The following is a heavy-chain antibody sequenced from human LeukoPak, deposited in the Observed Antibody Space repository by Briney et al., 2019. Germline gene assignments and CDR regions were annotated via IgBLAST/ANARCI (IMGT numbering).Heavy chain of an antibody. CDR1: GYTFTGYY. Sequence: ASVKVSCKASGYTFTGYYMHWVRQAPGQGLEWMGWINPNSGGTNYAQKFQGWVTMTRDTSISTAYMELSRLRSDDTAVYYCARDAYDNSGYFSYSYYYGMDVWGQGTTVTVSS. CDR2: INPNSGGT. V-gene: IGHV1-2*04. CDR3: ARDAYDNSGYFSYSYYYGMDV. J-gene: IGHJ6*02. D-gene: IGHD3-22*01.